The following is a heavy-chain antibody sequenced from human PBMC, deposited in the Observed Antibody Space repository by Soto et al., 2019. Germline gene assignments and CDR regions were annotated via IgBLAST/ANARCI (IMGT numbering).Heavy chain of an antibody. CDR2: ITPSSSTI. V-gene: IGHV3-48*01. CDR3: ASGRLTRDAFDV. J-gene: IGHJ3*01. CDR1: GFTFSAYS. Sequence: EVQLVESGGGLVQPGGSLRLSCAASGFTFSAYSINWVPQAPGKGLEWVSYITPSSSTIYYSDSVKGRFTISRDNAQNSLYLQMNSLRAEDSAMYFCASGRLTRDAFDVWGRGTVVTVSS. D-gene: IGHD4-4*01.